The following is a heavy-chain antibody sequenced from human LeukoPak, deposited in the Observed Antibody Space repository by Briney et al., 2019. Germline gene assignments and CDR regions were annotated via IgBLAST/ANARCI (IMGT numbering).Heavy chain of an antibody. CDR1: GFTFSTSW. CDR2: VNPQGTAT. V-gene: IGHV3-74*03. J-gene: IGHJ4*02. D-gene: IGHD6-19*01. CDR3: ARARWSSTGWFLGY. Sequence: GGSLRLSCAASGFTFSTSWMHWVRQAPGKGLVWVSRVNPQGTATTYADSVKGRFTISRDNAKDALHLQMDNLRVEDTAVYYCARARWSSTGWFLGYWGQGTLVTVSS.